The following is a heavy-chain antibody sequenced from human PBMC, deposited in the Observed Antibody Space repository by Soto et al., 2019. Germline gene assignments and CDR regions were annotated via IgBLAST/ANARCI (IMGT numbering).Heavy chain of an antibody. V-gene: IGHV3-9*01. Sequence: GGSLRLSCVASGFTFEDYSLHWVRQVPGKGLEWVAGISGNSGSSGYADSVRGRFTVSRDNAKNSLFLQMSSLSPEDTALYYCTKRRSARPGFDSFDLWGQGTMVTVSS. CDR2: ISGNSGSS. CDR1: GFTFEDYS. D-gene: IGHD3-10*01. CDR3: TKRRSARPGFDSFDL. J-gene: IGHJ3*01.